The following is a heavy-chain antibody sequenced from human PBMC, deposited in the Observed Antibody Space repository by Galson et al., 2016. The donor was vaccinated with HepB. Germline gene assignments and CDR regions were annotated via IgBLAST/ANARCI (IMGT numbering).Heavy chain of an antibody. CDR2: IHASGST. CDR3: ARGVYSRYHYGSGSWPDFYMDV. J-gene: IGHJ6*03. D-gene: IGHD3-10*01. Sequence: SETLSLTCTVSGASISRHYWNWIRQPAGKGLEWIGRIHASGSTSYNPSLKSRLTMSTDTSRKVFSLNLRSVTAADTAVYYCARGVYSRYHYGSGSWPDFYMDVWGKGATVTVSS. V-gene: IGHV4-4*07. CDR1: GASISRHY.